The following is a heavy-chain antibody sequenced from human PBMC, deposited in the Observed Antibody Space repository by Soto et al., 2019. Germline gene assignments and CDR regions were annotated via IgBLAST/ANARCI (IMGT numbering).Heavy chain of an antibody. V-gene: IGHV4-61*01. Sequence: PSETLSLTCTVSGGSVSSGSYYWSWIRQPPGKGLEWIGYIYYSGSTNYNPSLKSRVTISVDTSKNQFSLKLSSVTAADTAVYYCARAPGIRYYDFWSGSSLFDYWGQGTLVTVYS. D-gene: IGHD3-3*01. J-gene: IGHJ4*02. CDR1: GGSVSSGSYY. CDR2: IYYSGST. CDR3: ARAPGIRYYDFWSGSSLFDY.